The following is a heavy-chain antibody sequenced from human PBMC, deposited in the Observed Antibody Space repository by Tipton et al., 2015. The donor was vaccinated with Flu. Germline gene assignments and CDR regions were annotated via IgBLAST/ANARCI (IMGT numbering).Heavy chain of an antibody. CDR2: ISYDGSNK. D-gene: IGHD4-17*01. CDR3: ATDSSDYGDYVNDY. Sequence: SLRLSCAASGFTFSSYGMHWVRQAPGKGLEWVAVISYDGSNKYYADSVKGRFTISRDNSKNTLYLRMNSLRAEDTAVYYCATDSSDYGDYVNDYWGQGTLVTVSS. J-gene: IGHJ4*02. V-gene: IGHV3-30*03. CDR1: GFTFSSYG.